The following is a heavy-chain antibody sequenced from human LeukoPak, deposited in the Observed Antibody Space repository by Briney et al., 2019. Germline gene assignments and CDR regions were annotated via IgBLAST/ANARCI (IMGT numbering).Heavy chain of an antibody. D-gene: IGHD4/OR15-4a*01. V-gene: IGHV3-53*01. CDR3: ARRGGAYSHPYDY. CDR1: GFTVSSNS. J-gene: IGHJ4*02. Sequence: GGSLRLSCTVSGFTVSSNSMSWVRQAPWKGLEWVSFIFGGGSTHYSDSVKGRFTISRDNSKNTLYLQMNSLRADDTAVYYCARRGGAYSHPYDYWGQGTLVTVSS. CDR2: IFGGGST.